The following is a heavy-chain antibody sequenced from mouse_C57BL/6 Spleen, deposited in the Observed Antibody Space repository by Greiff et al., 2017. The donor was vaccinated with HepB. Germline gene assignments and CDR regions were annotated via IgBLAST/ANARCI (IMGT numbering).Heavy chain of an antibody. V-gene: IGHV1-82*01. CDR1: GYAFSSSW. CDR3: ASYDGVY. Sequence: QVQLQQSGPELVKPGASVKISCKASGYAFSSSWMNWVKQRPGKGLEWIGRIYPGDGDTNYNGKFKGKATLTADKSSSTAYMQLSSLTSEDSAVYFCASYDGVYWGQGTTLTVSS. D-gene: IGHD2-12*01. J-gene: IGHJ2*01. CDR2: IYPGDGDT.